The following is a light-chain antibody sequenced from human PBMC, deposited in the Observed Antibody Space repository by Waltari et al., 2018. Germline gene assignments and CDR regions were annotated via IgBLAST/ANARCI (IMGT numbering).Light chain of an antibody. CDR1: QAISSY. J-gene: IGKJ1*01. V-gene: IGKV1-27*01. CDR2: AAS. CDR3: MQDYSYPRT. Sequence: DIQLTQSPSSLSASVGDRVTITCRASQAISSYLAWYQQRPGKVPKLLIYAASTLQSGVPSRFSGSGSGTDFTLTTSSLQPEDVATYYCMQDYSYPRTFGQGTKVEIK.